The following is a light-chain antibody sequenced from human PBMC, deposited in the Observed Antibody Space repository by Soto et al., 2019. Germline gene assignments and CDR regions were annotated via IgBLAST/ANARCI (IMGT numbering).Light chain of an antibody. J-gene: IGKJ1*01. CDR2: GGS. Sequence: EIQMPQSPATRSSFPLASPRLSYRASQSVGSNLAWYQQKPGKAPWLLIYGGSTRATGIPARFSGSGSGTEFTLTISSLQSEDFAAYYCQQYNSWPRTFGQGTKVDIK. CDR3: QQYNSWPRT. CDR1: QSVGSN. V-gene: IGKV3-15*01.